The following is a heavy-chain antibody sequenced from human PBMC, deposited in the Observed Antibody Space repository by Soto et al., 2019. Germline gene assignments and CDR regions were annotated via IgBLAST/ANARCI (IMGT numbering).Heavy chain of an antibody. CDR2: TYYRSKWYN. CDR1: GDSVSSNSAA. V-gene: IGHV6-1*01. Sequence: PSQTLSLTCAISGDSVSSNSAAWNWIRQSPSRGLEWLGRTYYRSKWYNDYAVSVKSRITINPDTSKNQFSLQLNSVTPEDTAVYYCAREGVVPAARYYDFWSGYRVYFDYWGQGTRVTVSS. J-gene: IGHJ4*02. D-gene: IGHD3-3*01. CDR3: AREGVVPAARYYDFWSGYRVYFDY.